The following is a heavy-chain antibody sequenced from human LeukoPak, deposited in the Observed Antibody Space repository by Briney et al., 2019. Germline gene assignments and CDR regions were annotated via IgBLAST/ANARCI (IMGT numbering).Heavy chain of an antibody. CDR2: ITSKPNSYET. J-gene: IGHJ1*01. CDR3: TTEELARSGYYYVGH. Sequence: GGSLRLSCAAPGFTFSGSAMHWVRQASGKGLEWVGRITSKPNSYETVYAASMNGRFTISRDDSKNTAYLQMNSLKTEDTAVYYCTTEELARSGYYYVGHWGQGSLVSVYS. V-gene: IGHV3-73*01. CDR1: GFTFSGSA. D-gene: IGHD3-22*01.